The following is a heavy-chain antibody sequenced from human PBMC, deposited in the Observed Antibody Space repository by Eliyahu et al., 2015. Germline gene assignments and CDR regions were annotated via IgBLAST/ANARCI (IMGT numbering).Heavy chain of an antibody. D-gene: IGHD6-19*01. V-gene: IGHV3-9*01. CDR2: ISWXSGSI. CDR1: GFTXDDYA. Sequence: EVQLVESGGGLVXXGRSLRLXCAASGFTXDDYAMPWVRQAPGKGLEGVSGISWXSGSIGYADSVKGRFTISRDNAKNSLYLQMNSLRAEDTALYYCAKSLGSGWYGFDYWGQGTLVTVSS. CDR3: AKSLGSGWYGFDY. J-gene: IGHJ4*02.